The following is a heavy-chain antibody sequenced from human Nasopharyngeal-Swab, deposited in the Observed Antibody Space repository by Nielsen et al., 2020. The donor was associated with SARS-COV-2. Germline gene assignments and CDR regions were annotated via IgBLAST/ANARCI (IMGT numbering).Heavy chain of an antibody. CDR3: ATQPFEMSDFDY. D-gene: IGHD5-24*01. Sequence: GEFLKISCAASGFTFSNFAMSWVRQAPGKGLEWVSGFSGSGDSKYYADSVKGRFTISRDNSKNTLYLQMNSLRVEDTAVYYCATQPFEMSDFDYWGQGTLVTVSS. J-gene: IGHJ4*02. V-gene: IGHV3-23*01. CDR2: FSGSGDSK. CDR1: GFTFSNFA.